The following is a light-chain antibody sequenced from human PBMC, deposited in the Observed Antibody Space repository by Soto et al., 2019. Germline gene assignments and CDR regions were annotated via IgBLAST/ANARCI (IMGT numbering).Light chain of an antibody. Sequence: DIQMTQSPSTLSASVGDTVSITCRASLSISSWLAWYQQKPGKAPKILIYEAYNLKSEVPSRFSGSGSGTDFTLTINGLQPDDFATYYCQQYDRFPYSFGPGTRLEIK. V-gene: IGKV1-5*03. J-gene: IGKJ2*01. CDR2: EAY. CDR3: QQYDRFPYS. CDR1: LSISSW.